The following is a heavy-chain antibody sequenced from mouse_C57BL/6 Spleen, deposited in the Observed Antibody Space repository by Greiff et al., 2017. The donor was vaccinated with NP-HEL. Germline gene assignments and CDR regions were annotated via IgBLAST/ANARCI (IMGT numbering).Heavy chain of an antibody. D-gene: IGHD1-1*01. CDR3: ARGYSYYFDY. V-gene: IGHV5-16*01. CDR2: INYDGSST. CDR1: GFTFSDYY. Sequence: EVQLVESEGGLAQPGSSMKLSCTASGFTFSDYYMAWVRQVPDKGLDWVANINYDGSSTYYLDSLKSRFIISRDNAKNILYLQMSSLKSDDTATYYCARGYSYYFDYWGQGTTLTVSS. J-gene: IGHJ2*01.